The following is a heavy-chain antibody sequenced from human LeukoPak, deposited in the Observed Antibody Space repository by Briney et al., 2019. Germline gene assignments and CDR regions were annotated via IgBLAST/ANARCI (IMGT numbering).Heavy chain of an antibody. CDR1: GYTSINND. CDR2: IDPKNGNR. CDR3: ARSHTRKGFCGGGRCYPAVWWFDP. D-gene: IGHD2-15*01. V-gene: IGHV1-8*01. J-gene: IGHJ5*02. Sequence: ASVRVSCKASGYTSINNDINWVRQAPGQGLEWMAWIDPKNGNRGYAQNFQGRVTMTTDTSISTAYMELSSLRSEDTAVYYCARSHTRKGFCGGGRCYPAVWWFDPWGQGTLVTVSS.